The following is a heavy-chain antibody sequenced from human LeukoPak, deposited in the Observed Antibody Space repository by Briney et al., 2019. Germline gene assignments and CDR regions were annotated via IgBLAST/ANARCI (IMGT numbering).Heavy chain of an antibody. CDR3: ARDLATSANWELDY. V-gene: IGHV1-2*02. Sequence: ASVKVSCKASGYTFTGYFIHWVRQAPGQGLEWMGRINSNSGVTTYALSFQGRVTMTRDTSINTAYMELSSLRSDDTAVYYCARDLATSANWELDYWGKGTLITVSS. CDR2: INSNSGVT. CDR1: GYTFTGYF. J-gene: IGHJ4*02. D-gene: IGHD6-25*01.